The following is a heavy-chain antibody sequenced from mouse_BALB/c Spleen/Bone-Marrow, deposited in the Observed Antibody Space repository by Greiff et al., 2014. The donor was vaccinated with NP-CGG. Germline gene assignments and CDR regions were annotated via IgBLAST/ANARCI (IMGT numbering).Heavy chain of an antibody. CDR2: INPSNGGA. CDR1: GYTFTSYY. J-gene: IGHJ4*01. CDR3: TRSRHDYDNAMDC. D-gene: IGHD2-4*01. Sequence: VQLQQSGAELVKPGASVKLSCKASGYTFTSYYMYWVKQRPGQGLEWIGEINPSNGGANFNEKFKSKATLTVGKSSSTAYMQLSSLTSEDSAVYYCTRSRHDYDNAMDCWGQGTSVTVSS. V-gene: IGHV1S81*02.